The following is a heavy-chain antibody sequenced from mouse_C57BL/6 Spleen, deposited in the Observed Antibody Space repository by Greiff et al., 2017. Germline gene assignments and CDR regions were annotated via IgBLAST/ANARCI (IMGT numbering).Heavy chain of an antibody. J-gene: IGHJ4*01. D-gene: IGHD1-2*01. V-gene: IGHV1-53*01. CDR2: INPSNGGT. Sequence: QVQLQQPGTELVKPGASVQLSCKASGYTFTCYWMHWVKQRPGQGLEWIGNINPSNGGTNYNEKFKSKATLTVDKSSSTAYLQLSRLTSEASAVYYCARSRILRPENAMDYWGQGTSVTVSS. CDR1: GYTFTCYW. CDR3: ARSRILRPENAMDY.